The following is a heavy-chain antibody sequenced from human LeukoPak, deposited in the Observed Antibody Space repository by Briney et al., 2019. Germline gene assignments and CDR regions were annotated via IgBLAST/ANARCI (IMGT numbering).Heavy chain of an antibody. V-gene: IGHV3-48*01. J-gene: IGHJ4*02. Sequence: GGSLRLSCAASGFTFSSYSMNWVRQAPGKGLEWVSYISSSSSTIYYADSVKGRFTISRDNAKNSLYLQMNSLRAEDTAVYYCARPNAIWSGYNYFDYWGQGTLVTVSS. CDR3: ARPNAIWSGYNYFDY. CDR1: GFTFSSYS. D-gene: IGHD3-3*01. CDR2: ISSSSSTI.